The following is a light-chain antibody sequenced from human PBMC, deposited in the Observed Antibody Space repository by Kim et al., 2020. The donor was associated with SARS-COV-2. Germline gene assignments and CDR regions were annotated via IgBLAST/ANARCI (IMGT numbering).Light chain of an antibody. V-gene: IGLV3-1*01. J-gene: IGLJ2*01. CDR3: QAWDRSTVL. Sequence: VATGQTARITGSGDKLEDKYTCWYQKKPGQSPVLGIYEDVKRPSGIPERLSGSISGNTATLTISGTQTADEADYYCQAWDRSTVLFGGGTQLTVL. CDR1: KLEDKY. CDR2: EDV.